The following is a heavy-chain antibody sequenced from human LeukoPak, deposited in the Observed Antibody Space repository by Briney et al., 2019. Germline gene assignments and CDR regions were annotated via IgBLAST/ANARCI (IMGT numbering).Heavy chain of an antibody. Sequence: SETLSLTCAVYGGSFSGYYWSWIRQPPGKGLEWIGEINHSGSTNYNPSLKSRVTISVDTSKNQFSLKLSSVTAADTAVYYCAHWELPEGAFDYWGQGTLVTVSS. CDR2: INHSGST. CDR1: GGSFSGYY. CDR3: AHWELPEGAFDY. V-gene: IGHV4-34*01. D-gene: IGHD1-26*01. J-gene: IGHJ4*02.